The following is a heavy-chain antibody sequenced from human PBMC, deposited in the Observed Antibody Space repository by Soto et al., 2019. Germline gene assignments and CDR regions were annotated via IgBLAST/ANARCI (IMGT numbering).Heavy chain of an antibody. CDR3: ARDLRYYYGMDV. CDR2: IWYDGSNK. CDR1: GFTFSSYG. J-gene: IGHJ6*02. Sequence: QVQLVESGGGVVQPGRSLRLSCAASGFTFSSYGMHWVRQAPGKGLEWVAVIWYDGSNKYYADSVKGRFNISRDNSKNALYLQMNSLRAEDTAVYYCARDLRYYYGMDVWGQGTTVTVSS. V-gene: IGHV3-33*01.